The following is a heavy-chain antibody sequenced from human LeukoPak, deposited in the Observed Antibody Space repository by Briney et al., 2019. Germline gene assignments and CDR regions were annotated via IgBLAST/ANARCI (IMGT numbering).Heavy chain of an antibody. Sequence: GASVKVSCKASGNTFTDYYVHWVRQAPGQGLEWMGWSNPKSGGTNYAQKFQGRVTMTRDTSISTAYMELSRLRSDDTAVYYCARVSGLVVRYGGNSLFDYWGQGTLVTVSS. CDR2: SNPKSGGT. CDR1: GNTFTDYY. J-gene: IGHJ4*02. D-gene: IGHD4-23*01. CDR3: ARVSGLVVRYGGNSLFDY. V-gene: IGHV1-2*02.